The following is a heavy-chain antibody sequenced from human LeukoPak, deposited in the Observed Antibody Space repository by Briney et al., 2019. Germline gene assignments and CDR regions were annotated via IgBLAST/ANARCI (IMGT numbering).Heavy chain of an antibody. J-gene: IGHJ4*02. CDR3: ARQPRSRSSGHLDY. Sequence: SETLSLTCTVSGGSIISSRYYWGWIRQPPGKGLEWIGTIYYSGSTYYNPSLKSRVTMSVDTSKNQFSLKLSSVTAADTAVYYCARQPRSRSSGHLDYWGQGTLVTVSS. CDR1: GGSIISSRYY. D-gene: IGHD6-19*01. V-gene: IGHV4-39*01. CDR2: IYYSGST.